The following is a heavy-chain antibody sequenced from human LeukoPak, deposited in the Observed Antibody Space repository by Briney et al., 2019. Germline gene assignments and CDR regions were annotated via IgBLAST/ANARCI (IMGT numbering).Heavy chain of an antibody. J-gene: IGHJ4*02. D-gene: IGHD3-16*01. Sequence: GGSLRLSCAASGFIFNKAWMAWVRQAPGKGLEWVGHIKPKTDDGTADYAGPVKGRFTISRDDSRDTLYLQMNSLNTEDTGIYFCTSSLNLVLGELLGYWGQGTLVTVSS. CDR2: IKPKTDDGTA. V-gene: IGHV3-15*01. CDR1: GFIFNKAW. CDR3: TSSLNLVLGELLGY.